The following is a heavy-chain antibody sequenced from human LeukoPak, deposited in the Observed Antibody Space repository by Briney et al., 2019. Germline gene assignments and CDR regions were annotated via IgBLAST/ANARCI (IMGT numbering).Heavy chain of an antibody. Sequence: GGSLRLSCEASGFTFSSYNMNWVRQAPGKRLEWVSSITSSSSYVFYADSVKGRFTISRDNAKNSLYLQMNSLRAEDTAVYYCARAKTVTTFTGWFDPWGQGTLVTVSS. J-gene: IGHJ5*02. D-gene: IGHD4-17*01. CDR1: GFTFSSYN. V-gene: IGHV3-21*01. CDR3: ARAKTVTTFTGWFDP. CDR2: ITSSSSYV.